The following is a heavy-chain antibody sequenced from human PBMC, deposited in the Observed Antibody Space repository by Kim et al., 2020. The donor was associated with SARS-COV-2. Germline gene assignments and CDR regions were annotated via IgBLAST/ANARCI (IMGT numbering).Heavy chain of an antibody. J-gene: IGHJ6*02. D-gene: IGHD6-13*01. CDR2: IKSKTDGGTT. V-gene: IGHV3-15*01. CDR3: TTGLHAKPYSSSWGRYYYYYYGMDV. Sequence: GGSLRLSCAASGFTFSNAWMSWVRQAPGKGLEWVGRIKSKTDGGTTDYAAPVKGRFTISRDDSKNTLYLQMNSLKTEDTAVYYCTTGLHAKPYSSSWGRYYYYYYGMDVWGQVTTVTVSS. CDR1: GFTFSNAW.